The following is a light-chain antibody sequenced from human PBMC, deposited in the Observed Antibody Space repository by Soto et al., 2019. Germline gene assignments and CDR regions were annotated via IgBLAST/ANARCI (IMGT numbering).Light chain of an antibody. CDR2: AAS. Sequence: DIHMTQCPSSLSSSVGDVVTITCRGSQDISNYLAWYQQKPGKAPKLLIYAASTLQSGVPSRFSGSGSGTDFTLTISCLQSEDFAVYYCQQYSNWPPITFGQGTRLEI. J-gene: IGKJ5*01. CDR3: QQYSNWPPIT. V-gene: IGKV1-16*01. CDR1: QDISNY.